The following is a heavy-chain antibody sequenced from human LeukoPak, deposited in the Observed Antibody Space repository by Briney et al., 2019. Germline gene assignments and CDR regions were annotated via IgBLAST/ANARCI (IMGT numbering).Heavy chain of an antibody. J-gene: IGHJ3*02. CDR3: ARYGLGAHAFDI. V-gene: IGHV3-66*01. CDR1: GFTFSSYE. Sequence: GGSLRLSCAASGFTFSSYEMNWLRQAPGKGRGWVSVIYSGGSTYYADSVKGRFTISRDNSKNTLYLQMNSLRAEDTAVYYCARYGLGAHAFDIRGQGTMVTVSS. CDR2: IYSGGST. D-gene: IGHD3/OR15-3a*01.